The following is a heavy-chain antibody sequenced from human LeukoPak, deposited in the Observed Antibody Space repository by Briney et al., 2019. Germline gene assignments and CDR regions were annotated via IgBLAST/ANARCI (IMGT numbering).Heavy chain of an antibody. CDR3: ARLVVATINWFDP. CDR1: GYTFTGYY. CDR2: INPNSGGT. Sequence: ASVNVSCTASGYTFTGYYMHWVRQAPGQGLEWMGRINPNSGGTNYAQKFQGRVTMTRDTSISTAYMELSRLRSDDTAVYYCARLVVATINWFDPWGQGTLVTVSS. J-gene: IGHJ5*02. D-gene: IGHD5-12*01. V-gene: IGHV1-2*06.